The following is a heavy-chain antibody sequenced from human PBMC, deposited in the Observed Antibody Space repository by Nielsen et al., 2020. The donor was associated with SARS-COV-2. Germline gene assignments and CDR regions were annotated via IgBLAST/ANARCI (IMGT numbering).Heavy chain of an antibody. V-gene: IGHV3-23*01. Sequence: GGSLRLSCAASGFTFSSYAMSWVRQAPRKGLEWVSAISGSGGSTYYADSVKGRFTISRDNSKNTLYLQMNSLRAEDTAVYYCAKGNSSSWYEPQGFDPWGQGTLVTVSS. J-gene: IGHJ5*02. CDR2: ISGSGGST. D-gene: IGHD6-13*01. CDR1: GFTFSSYA. CDR3: AKGNSSSWYEPQGFDP.